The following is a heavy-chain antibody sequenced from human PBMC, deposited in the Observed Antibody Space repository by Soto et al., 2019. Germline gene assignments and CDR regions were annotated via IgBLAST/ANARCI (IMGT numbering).Heavy chain of an antibody. J-gene: IGHJ4*01. Sequence: GEFQKIRSNGSGYSGANYWIGWVRQMPGKGLEWMGIIYPGDSDTRYSPSFQGQVTISADKSISTAYLQWASLKASDTAMYYCARVGDIAYSSDYWGQGSLVTAPQ. V-gene: IGHV5-51*01. CDR2: IYPGDSDT. CDR3: ARVGDIAYSSDY. CDR1: GYSGANYW. D-gene: IGHD2-15*01.